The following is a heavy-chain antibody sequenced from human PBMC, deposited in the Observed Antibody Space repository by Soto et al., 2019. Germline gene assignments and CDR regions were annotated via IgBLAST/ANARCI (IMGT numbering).Heavy chain of an antibody. D-gene: IGHD1-1*01. CDR2: IYYSGST. V-gene: IGHV4-31*03. J-gene: IGHJ6*03. Sequence: SETLSLTCTVSGGSISSGGYYWSWIRQHPGKGLEWIGYIYYSGSTYYNPSLKSRVTISVDTSKNQFSLKLSSVTAADTAVYYCAREYNWNYKLYYYYYMDVWGKGTTVTVSS. CDR1: GGSISSGGYY. CDR3: AREYNWNYKLYYYYYMDV.